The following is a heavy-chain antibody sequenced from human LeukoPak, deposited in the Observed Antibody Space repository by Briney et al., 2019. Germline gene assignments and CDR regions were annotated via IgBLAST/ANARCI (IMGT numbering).Heavy chain of an antibody. CDR2: IYYSRST. CDR3: ARRARAIDN. J-gene: IGHJ4*02. CDR1: GGPISNDY. D-gene: IGHD5-12*01. Sequence: KPWETLSLTCTVSGGPISNDYWSWIPQSPGKGLEWIGFIYYSRSTNYNPYLKSRVTISVDTSKNQFSLKLSSVTATDTAVYYCARRARAIDNWGQGTLVTVSS. V-gene: IGHV4-59*08.